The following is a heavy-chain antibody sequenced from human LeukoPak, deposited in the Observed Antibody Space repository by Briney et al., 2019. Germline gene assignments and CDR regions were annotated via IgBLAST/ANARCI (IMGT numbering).Heavy chain of an antibody. CDR1: GDSVSSNSAA. Sequence: SQTLSLTCAISGDSVSSNSAAWNWIRQSPSRGLEWLGRTYYRSKWYNDYAVSVKSRITINPDTSKNQFSLKLSSVTAADTAVYYCARGYSDTVTTDYWGQGTLVTVSS. CDR2: TYYRSKWYN. D-gene: IGHD4-17*01. J-gene: IGHJ4*02. CDR3: ARGYSDTVTTDY. V-gene: IGHV6-1*01.